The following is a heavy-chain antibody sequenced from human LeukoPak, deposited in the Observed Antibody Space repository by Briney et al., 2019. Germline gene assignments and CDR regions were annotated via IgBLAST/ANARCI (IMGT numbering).Heavy chain of an antibody. V-gene: IGHV3-7*01. CDR1: GFTFSSYW. CDR3: AREHYDFWSGYRL. Sequence: PGGSLRLSCAASGFTFSSYWMSWVRQAPGKGLEWVANIKQDGSEKYYVDSVKGRFTTSRDNAKNSLYLQMNSLRAEDTAVYYCAREHYDFWSGYRLWGQGTLVTVSS. D-gene: IGHD3-3*01. J-gene: IGHJ4*02. CDR2: IKQDGSEK.